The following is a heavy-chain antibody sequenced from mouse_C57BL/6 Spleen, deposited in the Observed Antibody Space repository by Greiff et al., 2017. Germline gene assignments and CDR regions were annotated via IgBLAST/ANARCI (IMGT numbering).Heavy chain of an antibody. CDR3: ARAYYSNYSY. D-gene: IGHD2-5*01. Sequence: QVQLQQSGAELARPGASVKLSCKASGYTFTSYGISWVKQRTGQGLAWIGEIYPRSGNPYYNAKFKGKATLPADKSSSTAYMELRSLTSEDSAVYFCARAYYSNYSYWGQGTTHTVSS. J-gene: IGHJ2*01. CDR1: GYTFTSYG. V-gene: IGHV1-81*01. CDR2: IYPRSGNP.